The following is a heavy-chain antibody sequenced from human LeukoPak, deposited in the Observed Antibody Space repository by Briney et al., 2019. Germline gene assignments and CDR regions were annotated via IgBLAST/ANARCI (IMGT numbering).Heavy chain of an antibody. CDR1: GYTFTSYG. D-gene: IGHD2-2*01. CDR3: ARGYCSSTSCSPPER. V-gene: IGHV1-18*01. Sequence: ASVKVSCKASGYTFTSYGISWVRQAPGQGLEWMGWISAYNGNTNYAQKLQGRVTMTTDTSTSTAYMELRSLRSDDTAVYYCARGYCSSTSCSPPERWGQGTLVTVSS. CDR2: ISAYNGNT. J-gene: IGHJ4*02.